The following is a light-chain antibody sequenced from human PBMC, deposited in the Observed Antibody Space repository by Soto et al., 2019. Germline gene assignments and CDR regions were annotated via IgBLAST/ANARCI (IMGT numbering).Light chain of an antibody. CDR3: SSFISSTTLALCV. V-gene: IGLV2-14*01. Sequence: SALTQPASVSGSPGQSITISCTGTSSDVGGYNYVSWYQQHPGKAPKLMIYGVSNRPSGVSNRFSGSKSGNTASLTISGLQTEDEADYYCSSFISSTTLALCVFGTGTKLTVL. CDR1: SSDVGGYNY. CDR2: GVS. J-gene: IGLJ1*01.